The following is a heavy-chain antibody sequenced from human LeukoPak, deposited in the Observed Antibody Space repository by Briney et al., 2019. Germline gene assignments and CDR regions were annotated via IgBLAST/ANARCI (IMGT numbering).Heavy chain of an antibody. Sequence: ASVKVSCKASGYTFTSYYMHWVRQAPGQGLEWMGIINPSGGSTSYAQKFQGRVTMTRDTSASTVYMELSSLRSEDTAVYYCARPGNTAMQFDYWGQGTLVTVSS. J-gene: IGHJ4*02. CDR3: ARPGNTAMQFDY. D-gene: IGHD5-18*01. V-gene: IGHV1-46*01. CDR2: INPSGGST. CDR1: GYTFTSYY.